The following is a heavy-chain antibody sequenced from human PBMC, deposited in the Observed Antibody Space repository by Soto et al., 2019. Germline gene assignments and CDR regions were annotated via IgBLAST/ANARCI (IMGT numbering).Heavy chain of an antibody. D-gene: IGHD1-26*01. CDR2: ISGDGTYI. CDR1: GFTFSSYS. J-gene: IGHJ4*02. Sequence: GGSLRLSCAASGFTFSSYSMTWVRQAPGKGLEWVSIISGDGTYIYYADSVKGRFTISRDNSKNTLFLQMNSLRADDTAIYYCAKRNTGRIPFDNWGQGILVTVSS. CDR3: AKRNTGRIPFDN. V-gene: IGHV3-23*01.